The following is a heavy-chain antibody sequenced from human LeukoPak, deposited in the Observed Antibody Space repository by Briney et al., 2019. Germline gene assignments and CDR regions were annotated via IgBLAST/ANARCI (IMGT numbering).Heavy chain of an antibody. D-gene: IGHD5-18*01. CDR1: GGSISSYY. V-gene: IGHV4-59*01. J-gene: IGHJ4*02. Sequence: PSETLSLTCTVSGGSISSYYWSWIRQPPGKGLEWIGYIYYSGSTNYNPSLKSRVTISVDTSKNQFSLKLSSVTAADTAVYYCATGQLWFVYWGQGTLVTVSS. CDR2: IYYSGST. CDR3: ATGQLWFVY.